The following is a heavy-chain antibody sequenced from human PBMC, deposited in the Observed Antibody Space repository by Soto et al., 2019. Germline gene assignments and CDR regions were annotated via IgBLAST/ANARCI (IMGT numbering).Heavy chain of an antibody. CDR2: MNPNSGNT. CDR1: GYTFTRYD. D-gene: IGHD3-3*01. J-gene: IGHJ6*02. CDR3: ARLYYDFWSGYYPLDV. V-gene: IGHV1-8*01. Sequence: GASVKVSCKAAGYTFTRYDISWVRQATGQGLEWMGWMNPNSGNTGYAQKFQGRVTMTRNTSITTAYMELSSLRSEDTAVYYCARLYYDFWSGYYPLDVWGQGTTVTVSS.